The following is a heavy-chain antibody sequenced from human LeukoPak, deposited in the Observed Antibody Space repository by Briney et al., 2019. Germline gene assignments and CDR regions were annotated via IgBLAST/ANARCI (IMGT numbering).Heavy chain of an antibody. CDR1: GDTFSSYA. V-gene: IGHV1-69*04. CDR2: IIPILGIA. Sequence: GASVKVSCKASGDTFSSYAISWVRQAPGQGLEWMGRIIPILGIANYAQKFQGRVTITADKSTSTAYMELSSLGSEDTAVYYCARDRWFGELLPNWFDPWGQGTLVTVSS. D-gene: IGHD3-10*01. CDR3: ARDRWFGELLPNWFDP. J-gene: IGHJ5*02.